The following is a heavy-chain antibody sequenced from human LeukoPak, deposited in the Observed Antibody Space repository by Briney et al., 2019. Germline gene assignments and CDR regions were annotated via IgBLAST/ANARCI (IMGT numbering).Heavy chain of an antibody. Sequence: ASVTVSCQASGYTFNSYGISWVRQAPGQGLEWMGGISAYNGNTNYAQKLQGRVTMTTDTSTSTAYMELRSLRSDDTAVYYCARGGVSSGWYGSYFDYWGQGTLVTVSS. CDR2: ISAYNGNT. CDR1: GYTFNSYG. CDR3: ARGGVSSGWYGSYFDY. J-gene: IGHJ4*02. D-gene: IGHD6-19*01. V-gene: IGHV1-18*01.